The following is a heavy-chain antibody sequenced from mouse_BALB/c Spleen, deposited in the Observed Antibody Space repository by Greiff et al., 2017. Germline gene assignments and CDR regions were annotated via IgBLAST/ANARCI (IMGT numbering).Heavy chain of an antibody. J-gene: IGHJ4*01. CDR3: ARPGDGYYVYYAMDY. Sequence: EVKLMESGGGLVQPGGSLKLSCAASGFDFSRYWMSWVRQAPGKGLEWIGEINPDSSTINYTPSLKDKFIISRDNAKNTLYLQVSKVRSEDTALYYCARPGDGYYVYYAMDYWGQGTSVTVSS. CDR1: GFDFSRYW. D-gene: IGHD2-3*01. CDR2: INPDSSTI. V-gene: IGHV4-1*02.